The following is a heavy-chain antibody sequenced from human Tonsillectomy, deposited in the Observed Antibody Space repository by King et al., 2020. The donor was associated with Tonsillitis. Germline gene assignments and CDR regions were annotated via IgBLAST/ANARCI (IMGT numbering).Heavy chain of an antibody. CDR1: AYTFTNYY. V-gene: IGHV1-46*01. Sequence: VQLVESGAEVKKPGASVKVSCKASAYTFTNYYIHWVRQAPGQGLEWMGIINPSGGSTSYAQKFQGRVTMTRDTSTSTVYMELSSLRSEDTAVYYCASAIIAAAGISAYDYWGQGTLVTVSS. CDR2: INPSGGST. CDR3: ASAIIAAAGISAYDY. J-gene: IGHJ4*02. D-gene: IGHD6-13*01.